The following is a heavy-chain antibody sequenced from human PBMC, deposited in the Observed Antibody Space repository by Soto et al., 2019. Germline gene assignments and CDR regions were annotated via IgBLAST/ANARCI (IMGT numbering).Heavy chain of an antibody. CDR1: GFTFSSYA. D-gene: IGHD6-13*01. CDR3: AKHAAAAAPDY. Sequence: EVQLLESGGGLVQPGGSLRLSCAASGFTFSSYAMSWVRQAPGKGLEWVSLISGSGGGTYYADSVKGRFTISRDNSKNQLYIQMNSPRAKDTAVYYCAKHAAAAAPDYWGQGTLVTVSS. CDR2: ISGSGGGT. V-gene: IGHV3-23*01. J-gene: IGHJ4*02.